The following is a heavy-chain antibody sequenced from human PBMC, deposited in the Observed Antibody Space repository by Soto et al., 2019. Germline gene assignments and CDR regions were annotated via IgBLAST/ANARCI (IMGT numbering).Heavy chain of an antibody. CDR3: ARGYCTNGVCPYGMDV. V-gene: IGHV1-2*04. CDR1: GYTFTGYY. Sequence: ASVKVSCKASGYTFTGYYMHWVRQAPGQGLEWMGWINPNSGGTNYAQKFQGWVTMTRDTSISTAYMELSRLRSDDTAVYYCARGYCTNGVCPYGMDVWGKGTTVTVSS. CDR2: INPNSGGT. D-gene: IGHD2-8*01. J-gene: IGHJ6*04.